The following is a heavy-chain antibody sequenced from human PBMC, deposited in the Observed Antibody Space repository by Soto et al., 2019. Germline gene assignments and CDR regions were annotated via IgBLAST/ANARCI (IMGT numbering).Heavy chain of an antibody. J-gene: IGHJ3*02. V-gene: IGHV1-2*04. CDR2: INPNSGGT. CDR1: GYTFTGYY. D-gene: IGHD7-27*01. Sequence: ASVKVSCKASGYTFTGYYMHWVRQAPGQGLEWMGWINPNSGGTNYAQKFQGWVTMTRDTSISTAYMELSRLRSDDTAVYYCARGHWGSVEDAFDIWGQGTMVTVSS. CDR3: ARGHWGSVEDAFDI.